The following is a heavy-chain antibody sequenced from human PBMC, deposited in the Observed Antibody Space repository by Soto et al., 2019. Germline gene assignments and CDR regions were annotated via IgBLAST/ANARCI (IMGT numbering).Heavy chain of an antibody. CDR1: GFTFSSFA. CDR3: AKDRAGFSQYFDP. Sequence: GGSLRLSCAASGFTFSSFAMSWVRQAPGKGLDWVSAISGSGGSTYSADSVKGRFNISRDNSKNTPYLQMNRLRVEDPAVYYCAKDRAGFSQYFDPWGQGTMVTVYS. V-gene: IGHV3-23*01. D-gene: IGHD4-4*01. CDR2: ISGSGGST. J-gene: IGHJ5*02.